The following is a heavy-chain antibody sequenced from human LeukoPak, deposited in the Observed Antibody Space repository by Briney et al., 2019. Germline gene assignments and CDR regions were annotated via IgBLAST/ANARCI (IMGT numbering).Heavy chain of an antibody. CDR3: ARPNPQYDFWSGYYRGWFDP. D-gene: IGHD3-3*01. Sequence: SETLSLTCTVSGGSISSYYWSWIRQPPGKGLEWIGYIYYSGSTNYNPSLKSRVTISVDTSKNQFSLKLSSVTAADTAVYYCARPNPQYDFWSGYYRGWFDPWGQGTLVTVSS. J-gene: IGHJ5*02. V-gene: IGHV4-59*01. CDR2: IYYSGST. CDR1: GGSISSYY.